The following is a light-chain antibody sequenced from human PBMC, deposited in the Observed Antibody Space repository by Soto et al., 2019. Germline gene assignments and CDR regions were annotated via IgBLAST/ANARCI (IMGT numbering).Light chain of an antibody. CDR3: QQISTIPLT. V-gene: IGKV1-39*01. Sequence: DIQMTQSPSSLSASVGDRVTITCRASQSVGRFLNWYQQKPGKAPTLLIYVGSSLQSGFPSRFSGSRSGTEFALTISSLQRADLATYYCQQISTIPLTGGGGTKVEIK. CDR1: QSVGRF. J-gene: IGKJ4*01. CDR2: VGS.